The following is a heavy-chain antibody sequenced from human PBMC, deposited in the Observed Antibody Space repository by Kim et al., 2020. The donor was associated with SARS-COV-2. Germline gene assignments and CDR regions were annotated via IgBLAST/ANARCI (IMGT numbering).Heavy chain of an antibody. CDR3: ARIPIWSGYYWFDP. CDR2: INHSGST. CDR1: GGSFSGYY. V-gene: IGHV4-34*01. Sequence: SETLSLTCAVYGGSFSGYYWSWIRQPPGKGLEWIGEINHSGSTNYNPSLKSRVTISVDTSKNQFSLKLSSVTAAGTAVYYCARIPIWSGYYWFDPWGQGTLVTVSS. D-gene: IGHD3-3*01. J-gene: IGHJ5*02.